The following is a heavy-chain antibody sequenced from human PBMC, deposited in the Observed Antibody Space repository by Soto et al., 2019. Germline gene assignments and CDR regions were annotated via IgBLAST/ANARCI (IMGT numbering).Heavy chain of an antibody. Sequence: GSLRLSCAASGFTFNNFWMYWVRQTPEKGLVWVSGINSDGTTTIYADSVKGRFTISRDNAKNTLYLQMNSLTVEDTAIYYCVRDIRWGQGTLVTVSS. V-gene: IGHV3-74*01. J-gene: IGHJ4*02. CDR2: INSDGTTT. CDR3: VRDIR. CDR1: GFTFNNFW.